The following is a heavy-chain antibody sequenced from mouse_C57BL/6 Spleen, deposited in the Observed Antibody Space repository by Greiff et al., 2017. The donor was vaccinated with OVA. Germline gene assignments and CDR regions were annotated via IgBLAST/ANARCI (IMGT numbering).Heavy chain of an antibody. D-gene: IGHD5-1*01. V-gene: IGHV1-76*01. J-gene: IGHJ2*01. CDR2: IYPGSGNT. Sequence: QVQLQQSGAELVRPGASVKLSCKASGYTFTDYYINWVKQRPGQGLEWIARIYPGSGNTYYNEKFKGKATLTAEKSSSTAYMQLSSLTSEDSAVYFCASEYLYYFDYWGQGTTLTVSS. CDR3: ASEYLYYFDY. CDR1: GYTFTDYY.